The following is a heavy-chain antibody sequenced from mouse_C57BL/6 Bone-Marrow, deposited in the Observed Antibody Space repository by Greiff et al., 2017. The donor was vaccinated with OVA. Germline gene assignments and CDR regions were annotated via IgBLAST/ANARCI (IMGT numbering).Heavy chain of an antibody. CDR1: GFTFSDYY. J-gene: IGHJ4*01. Sequence: EVKLVESEGGLVQPGSSMKLSCTASGFTFSDYYMAWVRQVPEKGLEWVANINYDGSSTYYLDSLKSRFIISRDNAKNILYLQMSSLKSEDTATYYCARELREGAMDYWGQGTSVTVSS. V-gene: IGHV5-16*01. CDR2: INYDGSST. D-gene: IGHD3-2*02. CDR3: ARELREGAMDY.